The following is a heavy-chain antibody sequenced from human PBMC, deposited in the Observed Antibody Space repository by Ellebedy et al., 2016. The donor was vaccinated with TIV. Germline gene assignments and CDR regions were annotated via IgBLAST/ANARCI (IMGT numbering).Heavy chain of an antibody. V-gene: IGHV1-8*01. CDR2: MNPDSANT. CDR3: ARTKVRGVPGFDY. D-gene: IGHD3-10*01. J-gene: IGHJ4*02. Sequence: ASVKVSXKASGYTFTNYDINWVRQATGQGLECLGWMNPDSANTGYARKFQGRVTMTRDSSIGTAYMELSSLRSEDTAVYYCARTKVRGVPGFDYWGQGTLVTVSS. CDR1: GYTFTNYD.